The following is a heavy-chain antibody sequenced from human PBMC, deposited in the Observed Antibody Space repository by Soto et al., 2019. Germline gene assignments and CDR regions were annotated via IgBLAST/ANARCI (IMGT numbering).Heavy chain of an antibody. D-gene: IGHD2-2*01. V-gene: IGHV5-51*01. CDR3: ARHPSSSNLFDP. Sequence: GESLKISSKVSGYGFTTYWICWVRQMPGKGLEWMGIIYPGDSDTRYSPSFQGQVTISADKSISTAYLQWSSLKASDTAMYYCARHPSSSNLFDPWGQGTLVTVSS. CDR2: IYPGDSDT. CDR1: GYGFTTYW. J-gene: IGHJ5*02.